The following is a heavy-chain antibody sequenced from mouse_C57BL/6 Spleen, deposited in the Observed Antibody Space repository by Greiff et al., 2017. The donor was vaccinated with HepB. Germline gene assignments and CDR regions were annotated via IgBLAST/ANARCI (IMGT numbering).Heavy chain of an antibody. CDR3: AFYYYDWYVDV. D-gene: IGHD1-1*01. Sequence: VQLQPSGAELVKPGASVKLSCTASGFNITDYYMHWVKQRTEQGLEWIGRIDPEDGETKYAPKFQGKATITADTSSNTAYLQLSSLTYEDTAVCYCAFYYYDWYVDVWGTGTTVTVSS. CDR2: IDPEDGET. CDR1: GFNITDYY. V-gene: IGHV14-2*01. J-gene: IGHJ1*03.